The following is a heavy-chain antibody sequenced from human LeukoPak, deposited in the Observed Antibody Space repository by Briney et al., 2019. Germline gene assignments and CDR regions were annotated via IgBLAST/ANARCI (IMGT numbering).Heavy chain of an antibody. J-gene: IGHJ6*03. CDR3: ATGVFCATTTCPGYQHYYYFMDV. D-gene: IGHD2-2*01. CDR1: GFTLTDLS. V-gene: IGHV1-24*01. Sequence: ASVKVSCKVSGFTLTDLSMHWVRQAPGKGLEWVGGFDRKNGDTIYAQRFRGRVTLTEDTSTGTAYMDLSSLSADDTAVYYCATGVFCATTTCPGYQHYYYFMDVWGKGTTVTVSS. CDR2: FDRKNGDT.